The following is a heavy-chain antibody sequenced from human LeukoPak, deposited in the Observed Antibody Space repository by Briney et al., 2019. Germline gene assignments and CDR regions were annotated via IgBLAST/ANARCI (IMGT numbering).Heavy chain of an antibody. Sequence: SVKVSCKASGGTFSSYAISWVRQAPGQGLEWMGRIIPILGIANYAQKFQGRVTITADKSTSTAYMELRSLRSEDTAVYYCARARDSSSSTPFDYWGQGTLVTVSS. CDR1: GGTFSSYA. CDR3: ARARDSSSSTPFDY. V-gene: IGHV1-69*04. D-gene: IGHD6-6*01. J-gene: IGHJ4*02. CDR2: IIPILGIA.